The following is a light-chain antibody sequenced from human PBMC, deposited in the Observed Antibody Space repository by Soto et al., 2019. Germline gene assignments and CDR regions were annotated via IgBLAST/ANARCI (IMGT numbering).Light chain of an antibody. J-gene: IGLJ2*01. Sequence: QSALTQPASVSGSPGQSITISCTGTSADVGGYNFVSWYQHHPGKAPKLMIYDVSNRPSGVSIRFSGSKSANTASLTISGLQAEDEADYYCSSYTSSRTHVVFGGGTKLTVL. CDR1: SADVGGYNF. CDR3: SSYTSSRTHVV. V-gene: IGLV2-14*03. CDR2: DVS.